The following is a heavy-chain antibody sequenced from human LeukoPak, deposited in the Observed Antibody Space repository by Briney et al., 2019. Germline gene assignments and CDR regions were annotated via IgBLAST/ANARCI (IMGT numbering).Heavy chain of an antibody. D-gene: IGHD3-10*01. CDR1: RGSISGFY. J-gene: IGHJ4*02. Sequence: SETLSLTCTISRGSISGFYWSWIRQPPGKGLEWIGYIYYSGSSNYNPSLKSRVTISVDTSKDQFSLKLSSVTAADTAVYYCARNRASGTPYFDYWGQGLLVTVSS. CDR2: IYYSGSS. CDR3: ARNRASGTPYFDY. V-gene: IGHV4-59*08.